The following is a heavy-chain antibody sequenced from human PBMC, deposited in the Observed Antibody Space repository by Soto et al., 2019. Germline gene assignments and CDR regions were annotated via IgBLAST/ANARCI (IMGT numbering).Heavy chain of an antibody. CDR3: AREGTYYYDSSGYYPFDY. CDR1: GYTFTSYG. Sequence: QVQLVQSGAEVKKPGASVKVSCKASGYTFTSYGISWVRQAPGQGLEWMGWISAYNGNTNYAQKLQGRVTMTTDTSTSAAYMELRSLRSDDTAVYYCAREGTYYYDSSGYYPFDYWGQGTLVTVSS. J-gene: IGHJ4*02. V-gene: IGHV1-18*01. D-gene: IGHD3-22*01. CDR2: ISAYNGNT.